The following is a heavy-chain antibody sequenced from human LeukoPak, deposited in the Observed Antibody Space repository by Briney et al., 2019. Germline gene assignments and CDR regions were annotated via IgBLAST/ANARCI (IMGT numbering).Heavy chain of an antibody. CDR2: IYHSGST. V-gene: IGHV4-30-2*01. J-gene: IGHJ4*02. D-gene: IGHD3-10*01. Sequence: SETLSLTCTVSGGSISSGGYYWSWIRQPPGKGLEWIGYIYHSGSTYYNPSLKSRVTISVDTSKNQFSLKLSSVTAADTAVYYCARGSSAYYYGSGSYYIDYWGQGTLVTVSS. CDR1: GGSISSGGYY. CDR3: ARGSSAYYYGSGSYYIDY.